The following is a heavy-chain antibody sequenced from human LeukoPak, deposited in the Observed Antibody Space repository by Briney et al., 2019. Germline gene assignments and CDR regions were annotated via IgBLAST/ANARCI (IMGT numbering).Heavy chain of an antibody. CDR1: GFTFSSYW. Sequence: GGSLRLSCAASGFTFSSYWMHWVRQAPGKGLVWVSRINSDGSYTSYADSVKGRFTISRDNAKNTLYLQMNSLRAEDTAVYYWAKRKVFYDKWWFSGFEDSFCNLGQGTMVTVSS. CDR3: AKRKVFYDKWWFSGFEDSFCN. V-gene: IGHV3-74*01. J-gene: IGHJ3*02. CDR2: INSDGSYT. D-gene: IGHD2-15*01.